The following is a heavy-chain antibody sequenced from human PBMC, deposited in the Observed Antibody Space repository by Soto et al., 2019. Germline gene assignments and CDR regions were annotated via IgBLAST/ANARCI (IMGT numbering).Heavy chain of an antibody. Sequence: ASVKVSCKASGYTFTSYDINWVRQATGQGLEWMGWMNPNSGNTGYAQKFQGRVTMTRNTSISTAYMELSSLRSEDTAVYYCARAEYDILTGYYPTDAFDIWAQGTMVTVSS. CDR1: GYTFTSYD. CDR3: ARAEYDILTGYYPTDAFDI. V-gene: IGHV1-8*01. D-gene: IGHD3-9*01. CDR2: MNPNSGNT. J-gene: IGHJ3*02.